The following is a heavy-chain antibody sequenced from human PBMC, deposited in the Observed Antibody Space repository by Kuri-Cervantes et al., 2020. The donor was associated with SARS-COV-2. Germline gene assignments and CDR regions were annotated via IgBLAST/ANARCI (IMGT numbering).Heavy chain of an antibody. D-gene: IGHD4-17*01. CDR3: ASPATVTAPHDAFDI. Sequence: SVKVSCKASGGTFSSYAISWVRQAPGQGLEWMGGIIPIFGTANYAQKFQGRVTITEDTSTDTAYMELSSLRSEDTAVYYCASPATVTAPHDAFDIWGQGTMVTVSS. CDR1: GGTFSSYA. CDR2: IIPIFGTA. J-gene: IGHJ3*02. V-gene: IGHV1-69*06.